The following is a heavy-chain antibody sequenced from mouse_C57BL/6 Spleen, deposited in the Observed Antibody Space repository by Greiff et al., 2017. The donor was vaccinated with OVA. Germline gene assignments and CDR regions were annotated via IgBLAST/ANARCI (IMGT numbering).Heavy chain of an antibody. V-gene: IGHV1-50*01. Sequence: QVQLQQSGAELVKPGASVKLSCKASGYTFTSYWMQWVKQRPGQGLEWIGEIDPSDSYTNYNQKFKGKATLTVDTSSSTAYMQLSSLTAEDSAVYYCAHCDYPDYWGQGTTLTVSS. CDR2: IDPSDSYT. CDR3: AHCDYPDY. D-gene: IGHD2-4*01. CDR1: GYTFTSYW. J-gene: IGHJ2*01.